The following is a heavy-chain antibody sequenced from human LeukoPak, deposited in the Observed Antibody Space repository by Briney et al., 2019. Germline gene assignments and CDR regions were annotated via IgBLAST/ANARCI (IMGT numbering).Heavy chain of an antibody. J-gene: IGHJ4*02. Sequence: PGRSLRLSCAAAGFTFSTYGMHWVRQAPGKGLEWVAAISYDGSNKYYADSVKGRFTISRDNSKNTLYLQMNSLRAEDTAVYYCAREGGGYGSGSYFGYWGQGTLVTVSS. CDR3: AREGGGYGSGSYFGY. D-gene: IGHD3-10*01. CDR2: ISYDGSNK. CDR1: GFTFSTYG. V-gene: IGHV3-30*03.